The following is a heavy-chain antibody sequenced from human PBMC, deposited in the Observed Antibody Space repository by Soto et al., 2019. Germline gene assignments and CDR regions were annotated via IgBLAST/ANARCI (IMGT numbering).Heavy chain of an antibody. CDR2: ISANGIIT. Sequence: EVQLVESGGGLVQPGGSLRLSCAASEFIFKNYAMSWVRQAPGKGLEWVSTISANGIITNYADSVRGRFTVSRDNSENTLYLQMKSLRAEDAAVYYCAKPSSGWYVFDSWGQGSLVTVSS. CDR3: AKPSSGWYVFDS. CDR1: EFIFKNYA. D-gene: IGHD6-19*01. J-gene: IGHJ4*02. V-gene: IGHV3-23*04.